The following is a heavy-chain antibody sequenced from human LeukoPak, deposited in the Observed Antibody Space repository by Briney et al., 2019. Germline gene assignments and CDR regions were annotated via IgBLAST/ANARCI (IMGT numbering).Heavy chain of an antibody. D-gene: IGHD5-24*01. CDR1: GGSFSGYY. J-gene: IGHJ4*02. CDR3: AKSFSETERATITAY. Sequence: PSETLSLTCAVYGGSFSGYYWSWIRQPPGKGLEYIGYIYNSGTTNYNPSLKSRVTISVDTSKNQFSLKLSSVTAADTAIYYCAKSFSETERATITAYWGQGTLVTVSS. CDR2: IYNSGTT. V-gene: IGHV4-59*01.